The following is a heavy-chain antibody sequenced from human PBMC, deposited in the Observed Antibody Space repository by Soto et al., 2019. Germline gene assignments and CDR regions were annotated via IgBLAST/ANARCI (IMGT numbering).Heavy chain of an antibody. V-gene: IGHV3-21*01. CDR1: GFTFSSYS. D-gene: IGHD3-3*01. Sequence: GGSLRLSCAASGFTFSSYSMNWVRQAPGKGLEWVSSISSSSSYIYYADSVKGRFTISRDNAKNSLYLQMNSLRAEDTAVYYCASTNYDFWSGYYTGGGYYGMDVWGQGTMVTVSS. CDR2: ISSSSSYI. CDR3: ASTNYDFWSGYYTGGGYYGMDV. J-gene: IGHJ6*02.